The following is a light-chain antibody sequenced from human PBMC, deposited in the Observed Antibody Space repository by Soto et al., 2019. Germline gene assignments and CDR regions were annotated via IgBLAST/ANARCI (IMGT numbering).Light chain of an antibody. Sequence: DIQMTQSPSTLSASVGDRVTITCGASQSISSWLAWYQQKPGKAPKLLIYKASTLKSGAPSRFSGSGSGTEFTLTISSLQPDDFATYYCQHYNSYSEAFGQGTKVDIK. CDR3: QHYNSYSEA. V-gene: IGKV1-5*03. CDR1: QSISSW. CDR2: KAS. J-gene: IGKJ1*01.